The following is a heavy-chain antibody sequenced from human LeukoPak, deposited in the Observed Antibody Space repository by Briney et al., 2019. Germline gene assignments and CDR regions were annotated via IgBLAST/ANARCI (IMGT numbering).Heavy chain of an antibody. V-gene: IGHV4-59*01. D-gene: IGHD3-22*01. Sequence: SETLSLTRTVSGGSISSYYWSWIRQPPGKGLEWIGYIYYSGSTNYNPSLKRRVTILVDTSKNQFSLKLSSVTAADTAVYYCGGAKLDYYDSSGSPDYWGQGTLVTASS. J-gene: IGHJ4*02. CDR3: GGAKLDYYDSSGSPDY. CDR1: GGSISSYY. CDR2: IYYSGST.